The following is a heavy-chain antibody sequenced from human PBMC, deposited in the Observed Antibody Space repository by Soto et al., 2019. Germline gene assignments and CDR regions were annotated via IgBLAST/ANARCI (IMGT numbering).Heavy chain of an antibody. CDR1: GFTFSTYG. D-gene: IGHD3-22*01. J-gene: IGHJ5*02. CDR3: VREESDYDGNWFDA. Sequence: QVRLVESGGGVVQPGGSLSLSCVASGFTFSTYGMHWVRQAPGKGPEWVAVIFYDGSRKEYAASLKGRFTISRDNSKNTLYLQMNSLTAEDTAMYYCVREESDYDGNWFDAWGQGTLVTVSS. CDR2: IFYDGSRK. V-gene: IGHV3-33*01.